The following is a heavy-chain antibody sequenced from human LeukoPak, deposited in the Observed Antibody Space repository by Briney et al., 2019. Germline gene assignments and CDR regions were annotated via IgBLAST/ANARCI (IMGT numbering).Heavy chain of an antibody. CDR1: GGSISSYY. CDR3: ARSLYQLLYVFDY. D-gene: IGHD2-2*02. CDR2: IYYSGST. V-gene: IGHV4-59*08. J-gene: IGHJ4*02. Sequence: PSETLSLTCTVSGGSISSYYWSWIRQPPGKGLEWIGYIYYSGSTNYNPSLKSRVTISVDTSKNQFTLKLSSVTAADTAVYYCARSLYQLLYVFDYWGQGTLVTVSS.